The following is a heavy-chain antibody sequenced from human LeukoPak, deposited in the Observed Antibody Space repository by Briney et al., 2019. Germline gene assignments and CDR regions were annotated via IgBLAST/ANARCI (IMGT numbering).Heavy chain of an antibody. CDR3: ARAGRAAAGIFAFDI. J-gene: IGHJ3*02. V-gene: IGHV3-13*01. CDR2: IGTAGDT. Sequence: GGSLRLSCAASGFTFSSYDMHWVRQATGKGLEWVSAIGTAGDTYYPGSVKGRFTISRENAKNSLYLQMNSLRAGDTAVYYCARAGRAAAGIFAFDIWGQGTMVTVSS. D-gene: IGHD6-13*01. CDR1: GFTFSSYD.